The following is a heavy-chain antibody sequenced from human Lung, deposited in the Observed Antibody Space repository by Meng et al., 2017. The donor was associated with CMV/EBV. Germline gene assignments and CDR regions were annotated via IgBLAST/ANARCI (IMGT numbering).Heavy chain of an antibody. Sequence: GYLFNTPAMSGVRHARGMGQDWVSGLGGSGGRPYYTNSVKSRFTSSRDNSKIALYQQMNSLRAEDTAVYYGAKVECGTECYYRLDQWGQGTPVTVSS. V-gene: IGHV3-23*01. J-gene: IGHJ4*02. CDR3: AKVECGTECYYRLDQ. CDR1: GYLFNTPA. D-gene: IGHD3-10*01. CDR2: LGGSGGRP.